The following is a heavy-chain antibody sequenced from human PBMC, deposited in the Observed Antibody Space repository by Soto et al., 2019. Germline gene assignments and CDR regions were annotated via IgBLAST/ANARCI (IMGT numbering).Heavy chain of an antibody. CDR3: VRRVSGNYDY. J-gene: IGHJ4*02. CDR2: ISSNGGTT. D-gene: IGHD1-7*01. Sequence: GGSLRLSCVASGFTFSSYDMHWVRQAPGKGLEYVSSISSNGGTTYYGNSVKGRFTISRDNSKNTLYLQMGSLRAEDMAVYYCVRRVSGNYDYWGQGTRVTVAS. CDR1: GFTFSSYD. V-gene: IGHV3-64*01.